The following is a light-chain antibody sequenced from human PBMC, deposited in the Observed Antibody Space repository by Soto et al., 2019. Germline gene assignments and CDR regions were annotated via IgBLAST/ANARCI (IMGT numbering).Light chain of an antibody. V-gene: IGKV3D-15*01. CDR2: GAS. CDR1: QSVSSN. CDR3: QLSQQRSDWPPIT. Sequence: EIVMTQSPASLSVSPGERATLSCRASQSVSSNLAWYQQKPGQAPRLLIYGASFRATGIPARFSGSGSGTDFTLTISSLEPEDFAVYYCQLSQQRSDWPPITFGQGTRLEIK. J-gene: IGKJ5*01.